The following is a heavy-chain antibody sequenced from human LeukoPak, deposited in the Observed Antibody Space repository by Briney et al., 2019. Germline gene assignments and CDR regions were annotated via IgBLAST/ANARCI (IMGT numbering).Heavy chain of an antibody. J-gene: IGHJ4*02. D-gene: IGHD3-22*01. CDR2: ISYDGSNK. V-gene: IGHV3-30*18. Sequence: GGSLRLSCAASGFTFSSYGMHWVGQAPGKGLEWVAVISYDGSNKYYADSVKGRFTISRDNSKNTLYLQMNSLRAEDTAVYYCAKEKYYYDSSGYDYWGQGTLVTVSS. CDR3: AKEKYYYDSSGYDY. CDR1: GFTFSSYG.